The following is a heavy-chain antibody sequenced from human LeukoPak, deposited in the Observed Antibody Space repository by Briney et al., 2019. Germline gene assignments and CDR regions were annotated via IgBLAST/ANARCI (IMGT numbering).Heavy chain of an antibody. CDR2: IRYDGSNK. CDR1: GFTFSSYG. D-gene: IGHD7-27*01. V-gene: IGHV3-30*02. CDR3: VNVELGNGYFDY. Sequence: GGSLRLSCAASGFTFSSYGMHWVRQAPGKGLEWVAFIRYDGSNKYYADSVKGRFTISRDNSKNKLYLQMNSLRAEDTAVYYCVNVELGNGYFDYWGQGTLVTVSS. J-gene: IGHJ4*02.